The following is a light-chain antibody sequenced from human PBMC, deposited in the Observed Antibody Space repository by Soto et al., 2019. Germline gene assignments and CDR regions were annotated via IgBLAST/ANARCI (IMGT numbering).Light chain of an antibody. Sequence: QMTQSPSTLSASVGDRVTITCRASQSISSWLAWYQQKPGKVPKLLIYKASTLESGVPSRFSGSASGTEFTLTISSLQPDDFATYYCQRYDSFRTFGQGTKVDIK. CDR1: QSISSW. CDR2: KAS. V-gene: IGKV1-5*03. CDR3: QRYDSFRT. J-gene: IGKJ1*01.